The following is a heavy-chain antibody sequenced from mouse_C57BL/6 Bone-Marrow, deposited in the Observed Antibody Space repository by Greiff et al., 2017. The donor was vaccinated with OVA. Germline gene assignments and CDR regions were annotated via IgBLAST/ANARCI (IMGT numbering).Heavy chain of an antibody. CDR1: GYAFTNSL. Sequence: QVQLQQSGAELVRPGTSVKVSCKASGYAFTNSLIEWVKQRPGQGLEWIGVINPGSGGTNYNEKFKGKATLTADKSSSTAYMQLSSLTSEDSAVYFCARDWFDYWGQGTTLTVSS. CDR2: INPGSGGT. D-gene: IGHD4-1*01. CDR3: ARDWFDY. V-gene: IGHV1-54*01. J-gene: IGHJ2*01.